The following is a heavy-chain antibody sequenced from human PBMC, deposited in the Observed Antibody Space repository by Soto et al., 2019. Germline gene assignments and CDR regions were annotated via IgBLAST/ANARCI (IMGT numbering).Heavy chain of an antibody. V-gene: IGHV1-18*01. CDR1: GYTFTSYG. CDR2: ISAYNGNT. J-gene: IGHJ5*02. Sequence: AASVKVSCKASGYTFTSYGISWVRQAPGQGLEWMGWISAYNGNTNYAQKLQGRVTMTTDTSTSTAYMELRSLRSDDTAVYYCARTEYSSSSSYNWLHPWGPGTLVTVFS. D-gene: IGHD6-6*01. CDR3: ARTEYSSSSSYNWLHP.